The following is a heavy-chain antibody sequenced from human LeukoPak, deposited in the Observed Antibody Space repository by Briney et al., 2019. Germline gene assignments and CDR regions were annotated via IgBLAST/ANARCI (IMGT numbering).Heavy chain of an antibody. CDR1: GFTFSSYA. V-gene: IGHV3-23*01. D-gene: IGHD2-2*01. CDR2: ISGSGGST. J-gene: IGHJ4*02. CDR3: AKGGYCSSTGCYSSSDY. Sequence: PGASLRLSCAASGFTFSSYAMSWVRQAPGKGLEWVSAISGSGGSTYYADSVKSRFTISRDNSKNTLYLQMNSLRAEDTAVYYCAKGGYCSSTGCYSSSDYWGQGTLVTVSS.